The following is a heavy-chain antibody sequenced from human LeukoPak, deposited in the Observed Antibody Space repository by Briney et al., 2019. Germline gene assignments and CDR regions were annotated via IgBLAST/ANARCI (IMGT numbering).Heavy chain of an antibody. J-gene: IGHJ4*02. D-gene: IGHD3-22*01. CDR3: AKGSLSYYYDSSGYYDY. V-gene: IGHV3-23*01. CDR1: GFTFSSYA. CDR2: SSGSGGST. Sequence: GGSLRLSCAASGFTFSSYAMSWVRQAPGKGLEWVSASSGSGGSTYYADSVKGRFTISRDNSKNTLYLQMNSLRAEDTAVYYCAKGSLSYYYDSSGYYDYWGQGTLVTVSS.